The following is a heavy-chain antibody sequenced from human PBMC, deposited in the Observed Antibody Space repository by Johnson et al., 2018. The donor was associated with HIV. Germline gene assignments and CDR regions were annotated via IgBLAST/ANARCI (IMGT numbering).Heavy chain of an antibody. J-gene: IGHJ3*02. CDR1: GFTVSNNY. V-gene: IGHV3-66*02. D-gene: IGHD3-9*01. Sequence: VQLVESGGGLVQPGGSLRLSCAASGFTVSNNYMSWVRQAPGKGLEWVSIIYSGGGTYYEDSVKGRFTISRDNSKNTLYLQIGSLRTEDMAVYYCATGGSIGYFDWLSNFDIWGQGTMVTVSS. CDR3: ATGGSIGYFDWLSNFDI. CDR2: IYSGGGT.